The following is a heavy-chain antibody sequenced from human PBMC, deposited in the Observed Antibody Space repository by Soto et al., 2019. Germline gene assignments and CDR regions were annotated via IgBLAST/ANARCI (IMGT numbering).Heavy chain of an antibody. CDR3: AKIRSIYDSSGYLDY. Sequence: LRLSCAASGFTFSSYAMNWVRQAPGKGLEWVSAISGSGGSTYYADSVKGRFTISRDNSKNTLYLQMNSLRAEETAVYYCAKIRSIYDSSGYLDYWGEGTLVTVSA. V-gene: IGHV3-23*01. J-gene: IGHJ4*02. CDR2: ISGSGGST. D-gene: IGHD3-22*01. CDR1: GFTFSSYA.